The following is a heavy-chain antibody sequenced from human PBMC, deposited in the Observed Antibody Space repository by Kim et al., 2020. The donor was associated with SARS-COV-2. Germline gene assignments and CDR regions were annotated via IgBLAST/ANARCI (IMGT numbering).Heavy chain of an antibody. Sequence: GGSLRLSCAATGFTFSNGWMSWVRQAPGRGLEWVGRIKSNTAGGTTDFAAPVKGRFTISRDDSKNTLYLLMNSLKTEDTAVYYCTTADRSILDYWGQRTL. CDR3: TTADRSILDY. CDR2: IKSNTAGGTT. D-gene: IGHD2-15*01. V-gene: IGHV3-15*01. J-gene: IGHJ4*02. CDR1: GFTFSNGW.